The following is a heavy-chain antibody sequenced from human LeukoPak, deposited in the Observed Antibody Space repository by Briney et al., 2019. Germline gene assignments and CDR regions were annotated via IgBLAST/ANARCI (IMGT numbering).Heavy chain of an antibody. CDR3: ATVLSDSRGWYHFDN. J-gene: IGHJ4*02. Sequence: PGGSLRLSCAASGFILSTYWMHWVRQAPGKGLVWVSRINNDGSSTTYADSVKGRFTISRDNSKNTLYLQMNSLRAEDTAVYYCATVLSDSRGWYHFDNWGQGTLVTVSS. V-gene: IGHV3-74*01. D-gene: IGHD6-19*01. CDR1: GFILSTYW. CDR2: INNDGSST.